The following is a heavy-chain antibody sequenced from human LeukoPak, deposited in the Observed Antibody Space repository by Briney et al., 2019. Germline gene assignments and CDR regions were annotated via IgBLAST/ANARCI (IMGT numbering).Heavy chain of an antibody. CDR3: ARGLFYLGYCSGGSCLNWFDP. Sequence: SETLSLTCAVYGGSFSGYYWSWIRQPPGKGLEWIGEINHSRSTNYNPSLKSRVTISVDTSKNQFSLKLSSVTAADTAVYYCARGLFYLGYCSGGSCLNWFDPWGQGTLVTVSS. D-gene: IGHD2-15*01. CDR1: GGSFSGYY. J-gene: IGHJ5*02. CDR2: INHSRST. V-gene: IGHV4-34*01.